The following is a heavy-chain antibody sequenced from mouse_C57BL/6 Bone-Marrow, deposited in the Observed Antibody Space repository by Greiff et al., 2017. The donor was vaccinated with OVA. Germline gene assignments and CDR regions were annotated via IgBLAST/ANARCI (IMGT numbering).Heavy chain of an antibody. CDR1: CYAFSSYW. Sequence: QVQLQQSGAELVKPGASVKISCKASCYAFSSYWMNWVKQRPGKGLEWIGQIYPGDGDTNYNGKFKGKATLTADKSSSTAYMQLSSLTSEDSAVYFCARGRGDYAWFAYWGQGTLVTVSA. J-gene: IGHJ3*01. CDR3: ARGRGDYAWFAY. D-gene: IGHD2-4*01. CDR2: IYPGDGDT. V-gene: IGHV1-80*01.